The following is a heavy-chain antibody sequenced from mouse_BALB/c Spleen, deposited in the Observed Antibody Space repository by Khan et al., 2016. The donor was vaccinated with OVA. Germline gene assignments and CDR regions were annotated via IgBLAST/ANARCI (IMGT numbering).Heavy chain of an antibody. CDR2: INTYTGEP. V-gene: IGHV9-3-1*01. CDR1: GYTFTNYG. Sequence: QIQLVQSGPELKKPGETVKISCKASGYTFTNYGMNWVKQSPGKGLKWMGFINTYTGEPTYADDFTGRFAFSLETSASTAYLQINNLKNEDTSTYFCARVGYSGTMDYWGQGTSVTVSS. D-gene: IGHD2-14*01. CDR3: ARVGYSGTMDY. J-gene: IGHJ4*01.